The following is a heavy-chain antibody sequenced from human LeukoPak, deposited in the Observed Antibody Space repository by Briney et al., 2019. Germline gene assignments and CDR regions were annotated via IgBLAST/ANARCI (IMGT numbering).Heavy chain of an antibody. Sequence: SVKGRFTISRDNAKNSLYLQMNSLRAEDTAVYYCARDPSIAARPDGDYWGQGTLVTVSS. V-gene: IGHV3-48*01. CDR3: ARDPSIAARPDGDY. D-gene: IGHD6-6*01. J-gene: IGHJ4*02.